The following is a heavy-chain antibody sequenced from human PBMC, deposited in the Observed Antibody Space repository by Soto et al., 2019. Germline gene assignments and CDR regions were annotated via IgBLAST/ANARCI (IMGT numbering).Heavy chain of an antibody. Sequence: AGGALRPSLGGSGVTLSTYRKLWGRQAPGQGLGWVAVMWHEGSNKYYTDSVKGRFSISRDNSKNTLYLQMNSLRAEDTAVYYCARDPPEDSGGYFAFEYWGQGTLVTLSS. CDR3: ARDPPEDSGGYFAFEY. CDR1: GVTLSTYR. D-gene: IGHD3-22*01. CDR2: MWHEGSNK. V-gene: IGHV3-33*01. J-gene: IGHJ4*02.